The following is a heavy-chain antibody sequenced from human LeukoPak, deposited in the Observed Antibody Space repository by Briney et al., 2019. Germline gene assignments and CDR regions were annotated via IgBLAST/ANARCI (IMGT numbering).Heavy chain of an antibody. V-gene: IGHV1-24*01. CDR3: ATDTYYYDSSGYDY. CDR1: GYTPTELS. D-gene: IGHD3-22*01. J-gene: IGHJ4*02. Sequence: ASVKVSCKVSGYTPTELSMHWVRQAPGKGLEWMGGFDPEDGETIYAQKFQGRVTMTEDTSTDTAYMELSSLRSEDTAVYYCATDTYYYDSSGYDYWGQGTLVTVSS. CDR2: FDPEDGET.